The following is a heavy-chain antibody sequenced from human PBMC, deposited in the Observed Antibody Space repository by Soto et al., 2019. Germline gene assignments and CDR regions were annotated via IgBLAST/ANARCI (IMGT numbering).Heavy chain of an antibody. CDR1: GGSVSSGYYF. Sequence: QVQLQESGPGLLKPSETLSLTCTVSGGSVSSGYYFWSWIRQPPGEGLEWIGYIYHTGSTSDNPSLKSRVTMSLDTAKNQFSLRLKSLTAADTAVYYCAREGPRIVPDWGQGVLVTVSS. D-gene: IGHD1-26*01. CDR2: IYHTGST. CDR3: AREGPRIVPD. V-gene: IGHV4-61*01. J-gene: IGHJ4*02.